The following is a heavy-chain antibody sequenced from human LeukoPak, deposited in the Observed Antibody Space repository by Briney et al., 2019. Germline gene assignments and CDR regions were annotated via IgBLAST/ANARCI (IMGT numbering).Heavy chain of an antibody. CDR3: ARGAMAGPFDY. Sequence: GGSLRLSCAASEFTISDHYMDWVRQAPGKGLEWVSYISSSGSTKYYADSVKGRFTISRDNAKNSLFLQMNGLRGEDTAVYYCARGAMAGPFDYWGQGILVTVSS. V-gene: IGHV3-11*04. CDR1: EFTISDHY. J-gene: IGHJ4*02. D-gene: IGHD5-18*01. CDR2: ISSSGSTK.